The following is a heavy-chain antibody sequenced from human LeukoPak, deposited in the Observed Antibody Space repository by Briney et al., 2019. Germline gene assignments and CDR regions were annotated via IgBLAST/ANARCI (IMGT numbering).Heavy chain of an antibody. CDR3: ARSGYCSGGICYSGLFDY. CDR1: GGSISSYY. CDR2: FYYRGSS. J-gene: IGHJ4*02. D-gene: IGHD2-15*01. V-gene: IGHV4-59*01. Sequence: SKTLSLTCTVSGGSISSYYWSWIRQSPGKGVEWIGYFYYRGSSTYNPSLKSRVTISGDTSKTEFSLRLSSVTAADTAVYYCARSGYCSGGICYSGLFDYWGPGTLVTVSS.